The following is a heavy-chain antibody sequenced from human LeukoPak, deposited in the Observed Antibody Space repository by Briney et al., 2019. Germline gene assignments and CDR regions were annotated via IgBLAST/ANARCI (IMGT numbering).Heavy chain of an antibody. CDR2: INAGNGNT. V-gene: IGHV1-3*01. J-gene: IGHJ6*04. CDR1: GYTFTSYA. CDR3: ARERPYGDASGMDV. Sequence: ASVKVSCKASGYTFTSYAMHWVRQAPGQRLEWMGWINAGNGNTKYSQKFQGRVTITRDTSASTAYMELSSLRSEDTAVYYCARERPYGDASGMDVWGKGTTVTVSS. D-gene: IGHD4-17*01.